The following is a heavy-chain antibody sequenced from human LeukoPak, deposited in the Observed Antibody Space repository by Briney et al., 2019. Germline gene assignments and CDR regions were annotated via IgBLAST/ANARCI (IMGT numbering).Heavy chain of an antibody. D-gene: IGHD6-13*01. CDR3: AKDLYPPSPGIAAAGFFDY. J-gene: IGHJ4*02. CDR2: ISGSGGST. Sequence: GGSLRLSCAASGFTFSSYAMSWVRQAPGKGLEWVSAISGSGGSTYYADSVKGRFTISRDNSKNTLHLQMNSLRAEDTAVYYCAKDLYPPSPGIAAAGFFDYWGQGTLVTVSS. V-gene: IGHV3-23*01. CDR1: GFTFSSYA.